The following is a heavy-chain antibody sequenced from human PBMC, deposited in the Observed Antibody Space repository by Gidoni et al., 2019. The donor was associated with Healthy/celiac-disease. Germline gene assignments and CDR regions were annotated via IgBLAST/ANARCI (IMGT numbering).Heavy chain of an antibody. D-gene: IGHD1-26*01. CDR1: GVPFSSYA. J-gene: IGHJ6*02. CDR2: SSGSGGST. CDR3: AKESVGLYYYYGMDV. Sequence: EVQLWASGGGLVQPGGSLRLTCAASGVPFSSYAMSWVCQAPGKGLEWVSASSGSGGSTYYAAPVKGRFTISRDNSKITLYLQMNSLRSEDTAVYYCAKESVGLYYYYGMDVWGQGTTGTVS. V-gene: IGHV3-23*01.